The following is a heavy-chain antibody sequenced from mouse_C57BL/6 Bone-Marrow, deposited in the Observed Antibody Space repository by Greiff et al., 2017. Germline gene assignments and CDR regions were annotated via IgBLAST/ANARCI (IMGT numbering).Heavy chain of an antibody. Sequence: QVQLQQSGAELARPGASVKLSCKASGYTFTSYGISWVKQRTGQGLEWIGEIYPRSGNTYYNEKFKGKATLTADKSSSTAYMELRSLTSKDSAVYFCANLDRSVPFDDGGQGTTLTVSA. CDR2: IYPRSGNT. CDR3: ANLDRSVPFDD. CDR1: GYTFTSYG. V-gene: IGHV1-81*01. J-gene: IGHJ2*01. D-gene: IGHD3-2*02.